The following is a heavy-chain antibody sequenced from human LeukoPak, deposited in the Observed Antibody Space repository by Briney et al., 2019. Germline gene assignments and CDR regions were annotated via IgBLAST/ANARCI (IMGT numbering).Heavy chain of an antibody. CDR1: GYTFTGYY. Sequence: GASVKVSCKASGYTFTGYYMHWVRQAPGQGLEWMGWINPNSGGTNYAQKFQGRVTMTRDTSISTAYMELSRLRSDDTAVYYCARAYSILTILFDYWGQGTLVTVSS. CDR2: INPNSGGT. D-gene: IGHD4/OR15-4a*01. CDR3: ARAYSILTILFDY. V-gene: IGHV1-2*02. J-gene: IGHJ4*02.